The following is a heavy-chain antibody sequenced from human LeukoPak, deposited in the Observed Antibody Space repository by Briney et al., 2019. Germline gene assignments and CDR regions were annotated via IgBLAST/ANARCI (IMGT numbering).Heavy chain of an antibody. CDR3: AHRQNSNDFWSVMQY. Sequence: SGPTLVNPTQTLTLTCTFSGFSLSTSGVGVGWIRQPPGKALEWLALIYWNHDRRYSPSLKARLTITKDTSKNQVVLTMTNMDPVDTGTYYCAHRQNSNDFWSVMQYWGQGTLVTVSS. D-gene: IGHD3-3*01. J-gene: IGHJ4*02. V-gene: IGHV2-5*01. CDR1: GFSLSTSGVG. CDR2: IYWNHDR.